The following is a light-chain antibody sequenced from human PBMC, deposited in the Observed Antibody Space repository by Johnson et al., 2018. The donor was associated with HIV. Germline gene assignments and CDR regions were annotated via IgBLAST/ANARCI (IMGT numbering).Light chain of an antibody. J-gene: IGLJ1*01. V-gene: IGLV1-51*01. CDR3: GTWNNSLSANYV. Sequence: QSVLTQPPSASGTPGQRVTISCSGSSSNIGSNTVNWYQQLPGTAPKLLIYENNKRPSGIPDRFSGSKSGPSATLGIAGLQPGDEADYYCGTWNNSLSANYVFGTGTRVTVL. CDR2: ENN. CDR1: SSNIGSNT.